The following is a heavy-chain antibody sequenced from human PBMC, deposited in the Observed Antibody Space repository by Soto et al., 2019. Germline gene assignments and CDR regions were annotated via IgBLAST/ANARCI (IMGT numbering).Heavy chain of an antibody. CDR1: GFTVSNNY. CDR3: ARLPLNYDDSRNFYSYYMDV. J-gene: IGHJ6*03. CDR2: IFSDGDA. Sequence: GGSLRLSCAVSGFTVSNNYMSWVRQAPGKGLEWVSVIFSDGDAYYADSVKVRFTISRDISKNRMYLQMNSLRAEDTALYYCARLPLNYDDSRNFYSYYMDVWGKGTTVTVSS. V-gene: IGHV3-66*04. D-gene: IGHD4-17*01.